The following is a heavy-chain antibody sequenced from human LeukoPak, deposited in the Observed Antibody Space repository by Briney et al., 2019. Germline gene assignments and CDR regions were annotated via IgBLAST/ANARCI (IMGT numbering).Heavy chain of an antibody. CDR1: GFTFSSYW. Sequence: GGSLRLSCAASGFTFSSYWMSWVRQAPGKGLEWVANIMQDGSEKYFVDSVKGRFTISRDNAKNSLYLQMDSLRAEDTAVYFCARNQGGGCFDPWGQGTLVTVSS. V-gene: IGHV3-7*01. J-gene: IGHJ5*02. CDR3: ARNQGGGCFDP. D-gene: IGHD3-16*01. CDR2: IMQDGSEK.